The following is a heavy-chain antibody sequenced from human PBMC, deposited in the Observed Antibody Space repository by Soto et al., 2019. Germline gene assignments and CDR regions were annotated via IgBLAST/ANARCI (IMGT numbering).Heavy chain of an antibody. V-gene: IGHV3-30-3*01. D-gene: IGHD4-4*01. CDR1: GFTFSSYA. Sequence: QVQLVESGGGVVQPGRSLRLSCAASGFTFSSYAMHWVLQAPGKGLEWVAVISYDGSNKYYADSVKGRFTISRDNSKNTLYLQMNSLRAEDTAVYYCARPLWRDDYNWGYFDLWGRGTLVTVSS. CDR3: ARPLWRDDYNWGYFDL. CDR2: ISYDGSNK. J-gene: IGHJ2*01.